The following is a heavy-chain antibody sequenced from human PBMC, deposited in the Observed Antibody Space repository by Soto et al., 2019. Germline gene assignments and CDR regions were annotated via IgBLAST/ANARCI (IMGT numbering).Heavy chain of an antibody. D-gene: IGHD2-21*02. V-gene: IGHV1-69*13. CDR3: ALDVVVTVSNNYGMDV. Sequence: ASVKVSCKASGYTFTSYAMHWVRQAPGQGLEWMGGIIPIFGTANYAQKFQGRVTITADESTSTAYMELSSLRSEDTAVYYCALDVVVTVSNNYGMDVWGQGTTVTVSS. J-gene: IGHJ6*02. CDR2: IIPIFGTA. CDR1: GYTFTSYA.